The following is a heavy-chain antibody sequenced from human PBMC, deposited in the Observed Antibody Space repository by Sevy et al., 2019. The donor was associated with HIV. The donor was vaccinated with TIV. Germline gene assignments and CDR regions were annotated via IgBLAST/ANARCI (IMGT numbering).Heavy chain of an antibody. D-gene: IGHD3-3*01. CDR3: ATTYYDFWSGYFHFDY. Sequence: GGSLRLSCAASGFTFSNYGIHWVRQAPGKGLEWVAFIRYDGSNKYYADSVKGRFTISRDNSKNTLYLQMNSLRAEDTAVYYCATTYYDFWSGYFHFDYWGQGTLVTVSS. J-gene: IGHJ4*02. CDR1: GFTFSNYG. V-gene: IGHV3-30*02. CDR2: IRYDGSNK.